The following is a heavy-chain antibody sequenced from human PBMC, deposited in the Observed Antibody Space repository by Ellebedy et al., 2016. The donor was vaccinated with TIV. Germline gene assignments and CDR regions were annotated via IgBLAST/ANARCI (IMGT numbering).Heavy chain of an antibody. CDR3: ARPGASYSSSWYDIDC. CDR1: GFTFSSFT. Sequence: PGGSLRLSCAASGFTFSSFTMNWVRQAPGKGLEWVSSISSSATYIHSADSVKGRFTISRDNAKNLLYLQMNSLRVEDTAVYYCARPGASYSSSWYDIDCWGQGTLVTVSS. J-gene: IGHJ4*02. CDR2: ISSSATYI. D-gene: IGHD6-13*01. V-gene: IGHV3-21*01.